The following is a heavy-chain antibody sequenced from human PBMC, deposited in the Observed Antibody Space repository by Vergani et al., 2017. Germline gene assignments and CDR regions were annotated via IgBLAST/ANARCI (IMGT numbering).Heavy chain of an antibody. CDR2: ISWNSGSI. D-gene: IGHD2-2*01. Sequence: EVQLVESGGGLVQPGRSLRLSCAASGFTFDDYAMHWVRQAPGKGLEWVSGISWNSGSIGYADSVKGRFTLSRDNAKNSLYLQMNSLRAEDTALYYCAKDSGSSTSCLIDYWGQGTLVTVSS. CDR3: AKDSGSSTSCLIDY. J-gene: IGHJ4*02. V-gene: IGHV3-9*01. CDR1: GFTFDDYA.